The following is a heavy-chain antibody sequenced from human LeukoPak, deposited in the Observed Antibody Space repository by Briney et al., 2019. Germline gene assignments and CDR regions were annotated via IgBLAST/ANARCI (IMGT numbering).Heavy chain of an antibody. D-gene: IGHD2-15*01. J-gene: IGHJ4*02. CDR2: IKPDGSSM. Sequence: GGSLRLSCSASGFTFSSYWMNWVRQAPGKGLVWVSRIKPDGSSMSYADSVQGRFTISRDNAKNTLYLQMNSLRAEDTAVYYCAKDQCSGGSCYPRPDYWGQGTLVTVSS. CDR3: AKDQCSGGSCYPRPDY. V-gene: IGHV3-74*01. CDR1: GFTFSSYW.